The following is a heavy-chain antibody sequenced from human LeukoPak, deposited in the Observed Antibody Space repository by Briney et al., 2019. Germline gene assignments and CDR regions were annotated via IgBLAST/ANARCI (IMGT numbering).Heavy chain of an antibody. CDR2: IYYGGST. CDR3: ARTAALGYCSGGSCYLGY. Sequence: SETLSLTCTVSGGSISSSSYYCGWIRQPPGKGREWVVSIYYGGSTYYNPSLKSRVTIFVDTSKNQFSLKLSSVTAADTAVYYCARTAALGYCSGGSCYLGYWGQGTLVTVSS. D-gene: IGHD2-15*01. V-gene: IGHV4-39*01. CDR1: GGSISSSSYY. J-gene: IGHJ4*02.